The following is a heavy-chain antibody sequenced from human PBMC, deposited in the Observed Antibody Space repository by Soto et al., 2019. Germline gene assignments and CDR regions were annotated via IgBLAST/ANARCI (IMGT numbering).Heavy chain of an antibody. CDR1: GFAVSSNY. Sequence: GGSLRLSCAASGFAVSSNYMTWFRQAPGKGLECVSVIYSGDSTYYADSAKGRFTISRDSSKNTMYIQMNSLRVGDTAVYYCASARGYYETSGYSGYYFANWGQGT. J-gene: IGHJ4*02. CDR2: IYSGDST. D-gene: IGHD3-22*01. CDR3: ASARGYYETSGYSGYYFAN. V-gene: IGHV3-53*01.